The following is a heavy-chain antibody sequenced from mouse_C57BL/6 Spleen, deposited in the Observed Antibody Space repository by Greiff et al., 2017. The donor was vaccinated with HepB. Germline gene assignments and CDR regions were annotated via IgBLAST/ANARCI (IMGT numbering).Heavy chain of an antibody. V-gene: IGHV1-5*01. J-gene: IGHJ2*01. CDR2: IYPGNSDT. CDR3: TRGDYYGSSPFDY. Sequence: VQLQQSGTVLARPGASVKMSCKTSGYTFTSYWMHWVKQRPGQGLEWIGAIYPGNSDTSYNQKFKGKAKLTAVTSASTAYMELSSLTNEDSAVYYCTRGDYYGSSPFDYWGQGTTLTVSS. CDR1: GYTFTSYW. D-gene: IGHD1-1*01.